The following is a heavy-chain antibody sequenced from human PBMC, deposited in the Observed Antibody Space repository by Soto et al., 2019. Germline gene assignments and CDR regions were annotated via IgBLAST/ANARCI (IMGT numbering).Heavy chain of an antibody. CDR2: ISGSGGST. J-gene: IGHJ6*03. Sequence: GGSLRLSCAASGFTFSSYAMSWVRQAPGKGLEWVSAISGSGGSTYYADSVKGRFTISRDNSKNTLYLQMNSLRAEDTAVYYCAKSPLSYYYDSSGYYYYMDVWGKGTTVTVSS. V-gene: IGHV3-23*01. CDR3: AKSPLSYYYDSSGYYYYMDV. D-gene: IGHD3-22*01. CDR1: GFTFSSYA.